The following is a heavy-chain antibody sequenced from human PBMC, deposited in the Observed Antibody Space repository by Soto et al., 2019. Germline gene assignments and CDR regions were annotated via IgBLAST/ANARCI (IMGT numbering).Heavy chain of an antibody. V-gene: IGHV3-7*01. CDR3: ARARYCSGGSCWYYFDY. J-gene: IGHJ4*02. D-gene: IGHD2-15*01. CDR2: IKQDGSEK. Sequence: LRLSCAASGFTFSSYWMSWVRQAPGKGLEWVANIKQDGSEKYYVDSVKGRFTTSRDNAKNSLYLQMNSLRAEDTAVYYCARARYCSGGSCWYYFDYWGQGTLVTVSS. CDR1: GFTFSSYW.